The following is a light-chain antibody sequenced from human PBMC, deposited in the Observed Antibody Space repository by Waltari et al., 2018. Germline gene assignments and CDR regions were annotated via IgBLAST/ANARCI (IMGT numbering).Light chain of an antibody. J-gene: IGLJ3*02. V-gene: IGLV1-44*01. CDR2: SNH. CDR3: AAWDDSLNAWV. Sequence: QSVLTQPPSASGTPGQSVTISCSGSSSNLGTNTVNWYQQPPGTAPNLLLPSNHQRPPGVPDRFSASKSGTSASLAISGLQSGDGADFYCAAWDDSLNAWVFGGGTKLTVL. CDR1: SSNLGTNT.